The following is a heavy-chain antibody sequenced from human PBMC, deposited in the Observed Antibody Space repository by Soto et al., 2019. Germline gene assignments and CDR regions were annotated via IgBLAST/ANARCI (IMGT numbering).Heavy chain of an antibody. Sequence: PXESLKLSFAASGFAFSSCSMTGVRQAPGKGLEWVSSISSNSKYIYHADSVKGRFTISRDNAKNSLYLQMNSLRAEDTAVYYCARENYDFWSGYYSGGWFDPWGQGTLVTVSS. CDR2: ISSNSKYI. CDR3: ARENYDFWSGYYSGGWFDP. D-gene: IGHD3-3*01. CDR1: GFAFSSCS. V-gene: IGHV3-21*01. J-gene: IGHJ5*02.